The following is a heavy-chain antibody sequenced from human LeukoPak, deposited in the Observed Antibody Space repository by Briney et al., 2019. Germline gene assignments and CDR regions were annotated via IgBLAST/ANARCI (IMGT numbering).Heavy chain of an antibody. CDR1: GYTFTSYY. Sequence: GASVKVSCKASGYTFTSYYIHWVRQAPGQGLEWRGWINPDSGGTNYAQKFQGRVTMTWDTSISTAYMELSRLRSDDTAIYYCARGRFYTSGSYYNRLDYWGQGTLVTVSS. CDR2: INPDSGGT. V-gene: IGHV1-2*02. CDR3: ARGRFYTSGSYYNRLDY. J-gene: IGHJ4*02. D-gene: IGHD3-10*01.